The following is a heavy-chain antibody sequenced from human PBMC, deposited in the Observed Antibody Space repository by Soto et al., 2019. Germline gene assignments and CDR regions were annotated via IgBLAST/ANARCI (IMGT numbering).Heavy chain of an antibody. CDR1: GFTLSSDG. CDR3: ANIPYSWNGADAFDI. V-gene: IGHV3-30*18. J-gene: IGHJ3*02. D-gene: IGHD1-1*01. CDR2: ISYDGSNK. Sequence: QVQLVESGGGVVQPGRSLRLSCGASGFTLSSDGMHWVRQAPGKGLEWVAVISYDGSNKYYADSVKGRFTISRDNSKNTLYLQMNSLRAEDTAVYYCANIPYSWNGADAFDIWGQGTLVTVSS.